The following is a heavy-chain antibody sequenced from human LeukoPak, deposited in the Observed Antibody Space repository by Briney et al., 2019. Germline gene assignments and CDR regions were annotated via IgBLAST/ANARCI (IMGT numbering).Heavy chain of an antibody. V-gene: IGHV3-53*01. D-gene: IGHD4/OR15-4a*01. CDR3: ARALNRHIGAFEY. Sequence: QAGGSLRLSCAVSGFTVSGDYMSWLRQAPGRGLEWVSVIYADFDNTDYADSVRGRFTISRDSSKNTLYLHMNSLRVEDMATYFCARALNRHIGAFEYWGQGALVTVSS. CDR1: GFTVSGDY. CDR2: IYADFDNT. J-gene: IGHJ4*02.